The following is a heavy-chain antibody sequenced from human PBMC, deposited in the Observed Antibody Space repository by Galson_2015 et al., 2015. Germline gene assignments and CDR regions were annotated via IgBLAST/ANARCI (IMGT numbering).Heavy chain of an antibody. CDR1: GGSISSSSYS. D-gene: IGHD5-12*01. CDR3: ARHLEWLRFRAGEDYFDY. V-gene: IGHV4-39*01. CDR2: IYYSGST. J-gene: IGHJ4*02. Sequence: SEPLSLTCTVSGGSISSSSYSWGWLRQPPGKGLEWIGSIYYSGSTYYNPSLKCLVTISVDTSKNQFSLKLSSVTAADTAVYYCARHLEWLRFRAGEDYFDYWGQGALVTVSS.